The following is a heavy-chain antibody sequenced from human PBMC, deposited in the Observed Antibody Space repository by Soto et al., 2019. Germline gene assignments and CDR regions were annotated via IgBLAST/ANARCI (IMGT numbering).Heavy chain of an antibody. V-gene: IGHV4-59*01. CDR3: ATSANYGGKDPLFDY. J-gene: IGHJ4*02. D-gene: IGHD2-15*01. Sequence: SETLSLTCTVSGGSIDSYYWTWIRQPPGKGLEWIGYVYYTGTTTYSPSLKSRVTISVDTSKNQFSLKLSSVTAADTAVYYCATSANYGGKDPLFDYWGQGTLVTVSS. CDR2: VYYTGTT. CDR1: GGSIDSYY.